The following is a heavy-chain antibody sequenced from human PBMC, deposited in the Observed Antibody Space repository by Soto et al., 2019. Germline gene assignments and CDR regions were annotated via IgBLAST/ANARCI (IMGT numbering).Heavy chain of an antibody. V-gene: IGHV3-30*18. CDR3: AKDSSFPGVGNYFDN. CDR1: GFSFNSYG. Sequence: GGSLRLSCAASGFSFNSYGMHWVRQAPGKGLEWVAVISYDGSNKYYADSVKGRFTISRDNSKNTLYLQMTTLRAEDTAVYHCAKDSSFPGVGNYFDNWGQGSLVTVSS. CDR2: ISYDGSNK. D-gene: IGHD3-10*01. J-gene: IGHJ4*02.